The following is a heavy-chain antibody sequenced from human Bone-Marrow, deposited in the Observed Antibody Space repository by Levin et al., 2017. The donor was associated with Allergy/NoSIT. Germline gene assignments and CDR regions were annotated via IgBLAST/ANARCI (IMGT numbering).Heavy chain of an antibody. CDR1: GFTFSSYA. J-gene: IGHJ3*02. CDR3: AKDPLAIVVVVAATLGEGPQDAFDI. Sequence: GGSLRLSCAASGFTFSSYAMSWVRQAPGKGLEWVSAISGSGGSTYYADSVKGRFTISRDNSKNTLYLQMNSLRAEDTAVYYCAKDPLAIVVVVAATLGEGPQDAFDIWGQGTMVTVSS. V-gene: IGHV3-23*01. CDR2: ISGSGGST. D-gene: IGHD2-15*01.